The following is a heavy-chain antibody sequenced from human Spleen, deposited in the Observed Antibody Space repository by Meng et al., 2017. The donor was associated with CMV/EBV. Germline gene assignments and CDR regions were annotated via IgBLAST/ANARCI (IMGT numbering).Heavy chain of an antibody. CDR1: GYFFNNYA. Sequence: ASVKVSCKASGYFFNNYAIHWVRQAPGQRLEWMGWSNAGNGNTKYSEDFQGRVTITSDTSASTAYMELSGLGPDDTAIYSCAIIYAYYSKAWLASWGPGTLVTVSS. V-gene: IGHV1-3*02. CDR2: SNAGNGNT. D-gene: IGHD6-13*01. CDR3: AIIYAYYSKAWLAS. J-gene: IGHJ4*02.